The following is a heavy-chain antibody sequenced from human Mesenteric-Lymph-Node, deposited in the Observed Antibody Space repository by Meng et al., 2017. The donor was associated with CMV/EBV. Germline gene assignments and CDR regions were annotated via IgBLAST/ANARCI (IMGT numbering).Heavy chain of an antibody. D-gene: IGHD3-22*01. CDR2: INSDGSSA. CDR3: ARADSSGYYVDY. Sequence: GESLKISCAASGFTFVDYAMHWVRQAPGKGLVWVSLINSDGSSASYADSVKGRFTISRDNAKNTVYLQMNSLRAEDTAVYYCARADSSGYYVDYWGQGTLVTVSS. CDR1: GFTFVDYA. J-gene: IGHJ4*02. V-gene: IGHV3-74*01.